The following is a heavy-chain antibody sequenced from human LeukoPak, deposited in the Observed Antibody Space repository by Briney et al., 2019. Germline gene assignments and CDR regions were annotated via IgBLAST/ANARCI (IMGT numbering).Heavy chain of an antibody. V-gene: IGHV4-30-2*01. CDR2: IYHSGST. J-gene: IGHJ3*02. CDR3: ARGNGAFDI. CDR1: GGSISSGGYS. D-gene: IGHD2-8*01. Sequence: SGTLSLTCAVSGGSISSGGYSWSWIRQPPGKGLEWIGYIYHSGSTYYNPSLKSRVTISVDRSKNQFSLKLSSVTAADTAVYYCARGNGAFDIWGQGTMVTVSS.